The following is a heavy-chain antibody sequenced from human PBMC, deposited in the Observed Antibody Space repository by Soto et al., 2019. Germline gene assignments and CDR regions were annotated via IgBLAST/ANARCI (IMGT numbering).Heavy chain of an antibody. CDR1: GDSVSSNSAA. J-gene: IGHJ6*03. Sequence: QVQLQQSGPGLVKPSQTLSLTCAISGDSVSSNSAAWNWIRQSPSRGLEWLGRTYYRSKWYNDYAVSVKSRIPINPDTSKNQFSLQLNSVTPEDTAVYYCARDLGPADPYYYYYYMDVWGKGTTVTVSS. CDR2: TYYRSKWYN. V-gene: IGHV6-1*01. CDR3: ARDLGPADPYYYYYYMDV. D-gene: IGHD2-2*01.